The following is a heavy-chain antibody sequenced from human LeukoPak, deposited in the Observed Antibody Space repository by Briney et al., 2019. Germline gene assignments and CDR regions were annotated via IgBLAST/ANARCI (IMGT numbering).Heavy chain of an antibody. V-gene: IGHV1-18*04. CDR3: ARDLRIAVAGRVFDY. Sequence: GASVKVSCKASGYTFTSYGISWVRQAPGRGLEWMGWISACNGNTNYAQKLQGRVTMTTDTSTSTAYMELRSLRSDDTAVYYCARDLRIAVAGRVFDYWGQGTLVTVSS. CDR2: ISACNGNT. CDR1: GYTFTSYG. J-gene: IGHJ4*02. D-gene: IGHD6-19*01.